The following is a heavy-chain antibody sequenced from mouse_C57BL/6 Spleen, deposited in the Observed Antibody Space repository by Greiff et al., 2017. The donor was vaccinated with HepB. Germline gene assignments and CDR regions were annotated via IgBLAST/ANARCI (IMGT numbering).Heavy chain of an antibody. Sequence: EVKLMESGGGLVKPGGSLKLSCAASGFTFSSYAMSWVRQTPEKRLAWVATISDGGSYTYYPDNVKGRFTISRDNAKNNLYLQMSHLKSEDTAMYYCARRGYYSPFDYWGQGTTLTVSS. CDR3: ARRGYYSPFDY. J-gene: IGHJ2*01. CDR1: GFTFSSYA. CDR2: ISDGGSYT. V-gene: IGHV5-4*03. D-gene: IGHD2-3*01.